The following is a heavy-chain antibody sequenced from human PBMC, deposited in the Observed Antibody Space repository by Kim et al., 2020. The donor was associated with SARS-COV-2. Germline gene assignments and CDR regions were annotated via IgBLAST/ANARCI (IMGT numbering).Heavy chain of an antibody. CDR3: ARGILSSTWYNWFDP. CDR2: INYGGTT. J-gene: IGHJ5*02. CDR1: NGPFSGYY. V-gene: IGHV4-34*01. D-gene: IGHD6-13*01. Sequence: SETLSLTCAVHNGPFSGYYWTWIRQPPERELEWIGEINYGGTTNYNPSLKSRLTISADTSKKQFFLNLTSVTAADTAVYYCARGILSSTWYNWFDPWGPGTLVTGAS.